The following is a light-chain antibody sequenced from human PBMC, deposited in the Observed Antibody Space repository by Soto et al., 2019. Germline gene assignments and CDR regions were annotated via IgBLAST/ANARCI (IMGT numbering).Light chain of an antibody. J-gene: IGLJ2*01. Sequence: QPVLTQPASVSGSPGQSITISCTGTSSDVGSYNLVSWYQQHPGKAPKLMIYEGSKRPSGVSNRFSGSKSGNTASLTISGLQAEDEADYYCCSYAGSSPLFGGGTKLTVL. V-gene: IGLV2-23*01. CDR3: CSYAGSSPL. CDR2: EGS. CDR1: SSDVGSYNL.